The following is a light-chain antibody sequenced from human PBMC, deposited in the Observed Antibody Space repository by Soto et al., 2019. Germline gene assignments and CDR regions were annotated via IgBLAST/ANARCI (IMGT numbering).Light chain of an antibody. Sequence: EIVLTQPPGTLSLSPGERATLSCRASQNVDSNYLAWYQQKPGQAHRIIIFAASGRATGIPDRFSGSGSGTDFTLTISRLEPEDFAVYYCHQYDISPWTFGQGTKVDI. CDR1: QNVDSNY. CDR2: AAS. CDR3: HQYDISPWT. J-gene: IGKJ1*01. V-gene: IGKV3-20*01.